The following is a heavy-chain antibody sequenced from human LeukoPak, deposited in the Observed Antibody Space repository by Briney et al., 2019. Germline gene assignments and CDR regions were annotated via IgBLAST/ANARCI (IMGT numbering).Heavy chain of an antibody. V-gene: IGHV1-24*01. CDR1: GYTLTELS. CDR3: ATDKGVGSSSWVW. CDR2: FDPEDSET. D-gene: IGHD6-6*01. Sequence: ASVKVSCKVSGYTLTELSMHWVRQAPGKGLEWMGGFDPEDSETIYAQKFQGRVTMTEDTSTDTAYMELSSLRSEDTAVYYCATDKGVGSSSWVWWGQGTLVTVSS. J-gene: IGHJ4*02.